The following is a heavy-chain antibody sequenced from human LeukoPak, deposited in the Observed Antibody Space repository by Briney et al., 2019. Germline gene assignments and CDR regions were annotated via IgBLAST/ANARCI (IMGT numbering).Heavy chain of an antibody. CDR3: AKDYLKLDY. CDR1: GFTVSSNY. Sequence: GGSLRLSCEASGFTVSSNYMSWVRQAPGKGLEWVSVIYSGGSTYYADSVKGRFTISRDNSKNTLYLQMNSLRAEDTAVYYCAKDYLKLDYWGQGTLVTVSS. CDR2: IYSGGST. J-gene: IGHJ4*02. V-gene: IGHV3-53*01.